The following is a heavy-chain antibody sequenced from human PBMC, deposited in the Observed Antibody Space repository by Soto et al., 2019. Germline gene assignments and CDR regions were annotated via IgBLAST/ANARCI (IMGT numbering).Heavy chain of an antibody. D-gene: IGHD2-2*01. CDR1: GYTFTSYD. V-gene: IGHV1-8*01. J-gene: IGHJ5*02. Sequence: GASVKVSCKASGYTFTSYDINWVRQATGQGREWMGWMNPNSGNTGYAQKFQGRVTMTRNTSISTAYMELSSLRSEDTAVYYCYAYCSSTSCYRPWFAPWGQGTLVTVSS. CDR3: YAYCSSTSCYRPWFAP. CDR2: MNPNSGNT.